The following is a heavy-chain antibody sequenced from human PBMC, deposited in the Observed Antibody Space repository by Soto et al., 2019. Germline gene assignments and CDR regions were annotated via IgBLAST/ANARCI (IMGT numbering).Heavy chain of an antibody. CDR3: ATNYGSGSTHFDY. D-gene: IGHD3-10*01. Sequence: QVQLVQSGAEVKKPGSPVRVSCTASGDTFNFYTISWVRQVPGQGPEWMGRIIPMLGMSNYAQKFQGGVTIMADKSPSTVYMNRSSLTSEDTAVYYCATNYGSGSTHFDYWGQGTLVTVSS. CDR1: GDTFNFYT. J-gene: IGHJ4*02. CDR2: IIPMLGMS. V-gene: IGHV1-69*02.